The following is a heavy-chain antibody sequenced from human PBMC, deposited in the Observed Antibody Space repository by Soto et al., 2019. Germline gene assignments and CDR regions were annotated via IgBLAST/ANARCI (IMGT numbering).Heavy chain of an antibody. CDR2: ISSSSSYI. Sequence: PGGSLRLSCAASGFTFSSYSMNWVRQAPGKGLEWVSSISSSSSYIYYADSVKGRFTISRDNAKNSLYLQMNSLRAEDTAVYYCARVKDYYYDSSGYYYIDYWGQGTLVTVSS. V-gene: IGHV3-21*01. CDR1: GFTFSSYS. J-gene: IGHJ4*02. CDR3: ARVKDYYYDSSGYYYIDY. D-gene: IGHD3-22*01.